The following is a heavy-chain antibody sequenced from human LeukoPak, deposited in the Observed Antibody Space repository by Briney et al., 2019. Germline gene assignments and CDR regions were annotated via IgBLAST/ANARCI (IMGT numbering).Heavy chain of an antibody. D-gene: IGHD2-2*01. CDR1: GFTFSSYE. CDR3: ARDSSTIFDY. Sequence: PGGSLRLSCAAPGFTFSSYEMNWVRQAPGKGLEWVSHISSSGSTIYYADSVKGRFTISRDNAKNSVYLQMNSLRAEDTAVYYCARDSSTIFDYWGQGTLVTVSS. CDR2: ISSSGSTI. V-gene: IGHV3-48*03. J-gene: IGHJ4*02.